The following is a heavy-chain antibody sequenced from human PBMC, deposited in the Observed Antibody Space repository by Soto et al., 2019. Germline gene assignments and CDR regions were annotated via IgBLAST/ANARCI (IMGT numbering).Heavy chain of an antibody. V-gene: IGHV4-34*01. Sequence: PSETLSLTCAVYGGSFSGYYWSWIRQPPGKGLEWIGEINHSGSTNYNPSLKSRVTISVDTSKNQFSLKLSSVTAADTAVYYCARGETLRQRYYGMDVWGQGTTVTVSS. J-gene: IGHJ6*02. CDR1: GGSFSGYY. CDR2: INHSGST. CDR3: ARGETLRQRYYGMDV.